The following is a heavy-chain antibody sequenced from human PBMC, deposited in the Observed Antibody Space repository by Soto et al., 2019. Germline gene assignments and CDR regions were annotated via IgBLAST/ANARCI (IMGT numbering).Heavy chain of an antibody. V-gene: IGHV1-18*01. J-gene: IGHJ4*02. CDR1: GYTFTSYG. CDR2: ISAYNGNT. CDR3: ARDVVVVVAASYFDY. D-gene: IGHD2-15*01. Sequence: QVQLVQSGAEVKKPGASVKVSCKASGYTFTSYGISWARQAPGQGLEWMGWISAYNGNTNYAQKLQGRVTMTTDTSTSTAYMELRSLRSDDTAVYYCARDVVVVVAASYFDYWGQGTLVTVSS.